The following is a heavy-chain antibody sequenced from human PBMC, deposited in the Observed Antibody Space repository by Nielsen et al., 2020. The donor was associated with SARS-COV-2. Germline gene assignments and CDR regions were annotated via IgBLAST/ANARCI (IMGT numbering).Heavy chain of an antibody. Sequence: ASVKVSCKASGYTFTSYGISWVRQAPGQGLEWMGWISAYNGNTNYAQKLQGRVTMTTDTSTSTAYMELRSLRSDDTAVYYCARVPTTVAAPPFDYWGQGTLVTVSS. V-gene: IGHV1-18*04. D-gene: IGHD6-6*01. J-gene: IGHJ4*02. CDR3: ARVPTTVAAPPFDY. CDR2: ISAYNGNT. CDR1: GYTFTSYG.